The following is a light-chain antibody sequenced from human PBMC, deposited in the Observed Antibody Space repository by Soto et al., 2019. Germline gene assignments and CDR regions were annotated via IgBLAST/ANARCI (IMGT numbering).Light chain of an antibody. J-gene: IGKJ1*01. Sequence: EIVLTQSPGTLSLSPGERATLSCRASQSVTNNYLAWYQRKPGQPPRLLIYGTSYSSTDIPRRFSGSGSGTEFPLTITSLEPEDCAVYYWQQYGSSPPTFGRGTKVEIK. CDR2: GTS. V-gene: IGKV3-20*01. CDR3: QQYGSSPPT. CDR1: QSVTNNY.